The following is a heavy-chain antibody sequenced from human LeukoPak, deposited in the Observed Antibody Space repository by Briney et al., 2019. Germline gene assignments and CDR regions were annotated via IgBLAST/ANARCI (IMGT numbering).Heavy chain of an antibody. J-gene: IGHJ4*02. CDR2: TLYDGSNK. Sequence: PGGSLRLSCVASGFTFSGHAMHWVRQAPGKGLEWVALTLYDGSNKKYADSVRGRFTISRGNSKNTLFLQMNSLRAEDTAVYYCAKSSVSSWNTVDYWGQGTLVTVSS. D-gene: IGHD6-13*01. V-gene: IGHV3-30*18. CDR1: GFTFSGHA. CDR3: AKSSVSSWNTVDY.